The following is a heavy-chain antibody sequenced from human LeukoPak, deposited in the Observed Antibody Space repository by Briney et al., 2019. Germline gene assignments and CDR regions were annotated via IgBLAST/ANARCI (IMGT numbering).Heavy chain of an antibody. Sequence: GGSLRLSCAASGFTFSSYGMHWVRQAPGKGLEWVAVISYDGSNKYYADSVKGRFTISRDNSKNTLYLHMNSLRAEDTAVYYCAKEGCSSTSCYADYWGQGTLVTVSS. CDR3: AKEGCSSTSCYADY. CDR1: GFTFSSYG. D-gene: IGHD2-2*01. V-gene: IGHV3-30*18. CDR2: ISYDGSNK. J-gene: IGHJ4*02.